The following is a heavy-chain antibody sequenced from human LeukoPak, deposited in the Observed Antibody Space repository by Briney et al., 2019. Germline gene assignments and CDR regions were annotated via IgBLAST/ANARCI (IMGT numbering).Heavy chain of an antibody. CDR2: IIPIFGTA. CDR3: ARAHRYNWFDP. Sequence: ASVKVSCKASGYTFTSYYMHWVRQAPGQGLEWMGGIIPIFGTANYAQKFQGRVTVTADESTSTAYMELSSLRSEDTAVYYCARAHRYNWFDPWGQGTLVTVSS. CDR1: GYTFTSYY. V-gene: IGHV1-69*13. J-gene: IGHJ5*02.